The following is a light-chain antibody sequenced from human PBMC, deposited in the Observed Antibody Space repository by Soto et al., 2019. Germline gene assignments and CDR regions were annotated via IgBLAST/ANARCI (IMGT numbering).Light chain of an antibody. Sequence: QSVLRHPASVSWSPGHSITISCTGTSSDVENYNYVSWYQKYPGKAPKLIIYLVSNRPSGISNRFSGSKSGNTASLTISGIQAEDEADYYCTAWGVFGPGTKVTVL. J-gene: IGLJ1*01. CDR1: SSDVENYNY. V-gene: IGLV2-14*01. CDR3: TAWGV. CDR2: LVS.